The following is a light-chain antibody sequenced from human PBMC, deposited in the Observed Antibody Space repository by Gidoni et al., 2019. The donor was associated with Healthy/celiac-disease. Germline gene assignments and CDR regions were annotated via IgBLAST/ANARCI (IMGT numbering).Light chain of an antibody. CDR1: KLGDKY. V-gene: IGLV3-1*01. CDR2: QDS. J-gene: IGLJ1*01. Sequence: SYELTQPPSVSVSQGQTASITCSGDKLGDKYACWYQQKPGQSPVLVIYQDSKRPSGIPERFSGSNSGNTATLTISGTQAMDEADYYCQAWDSSTANVFGTGTKVTVL. CDR3: QAWDSSTANV.